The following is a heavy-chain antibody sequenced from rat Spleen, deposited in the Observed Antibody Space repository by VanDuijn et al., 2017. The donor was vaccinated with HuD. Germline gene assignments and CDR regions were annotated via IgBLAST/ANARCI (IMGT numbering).Heavy chain of an antibody. D-gene: IGHD1-12*02. Sequence: EVQLQESGPGLVKPSQSLSLTCSVTGYSITSNYWAWIRKFPGSKLEWMGYINSAGSTIYNPSLKSRISITSDTSKNQFFLQVNSVTTEDTATYYCARSDGVHYYLPFADWGQGALVTVSS. V-gene: IGHV3-3*01. CDR1: GYSITSNY. J-gene: IGHJ3*01. CDR3: ARSDGVHYYLPFAD. CDR2: INSAGST.